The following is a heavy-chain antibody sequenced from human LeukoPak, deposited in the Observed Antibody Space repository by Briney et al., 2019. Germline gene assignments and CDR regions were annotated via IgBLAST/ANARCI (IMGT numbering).Heavy chain of an antibody. CDR1: GFTFSSYW. CDR2: IKQDGSEK. CDR3: ARAEGGRYCSGGSCYGA. Sequence: GGSLRLSCAASGFTFSSYWMSWVRQAPRKGLEWVANIKQDGSEKYYVDSVKGRFTISRDNAKNSLYLQMNSLRAEDTAVYYCARAEGGRYCSGGSCYGAWGQGTLVTVSS. D-gene: IGHD2-15*01. J-gene: IGHJ5*02. V-gene: IGHV3-7*03.